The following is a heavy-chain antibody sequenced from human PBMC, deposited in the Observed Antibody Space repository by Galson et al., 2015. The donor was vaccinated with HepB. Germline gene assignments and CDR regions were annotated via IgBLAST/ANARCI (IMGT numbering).Heavy chain of an antibody. CDR3: ARAGTSDNMDV. J-gene: IGHJ6*02. Sequence: SVKVSCKASGYTFTNYYMHWVRQAPGQGLEWMGIINPSGDSTTYAQRFQGRLTMTRDTSTSTLYMELSSLRFGDTALYYCARAGTSDNMDVWGQGTTVTVSS. CDR1: GYTFTNYY. CDR2: INPSGDST. V-gene: IGHV1-46*01.